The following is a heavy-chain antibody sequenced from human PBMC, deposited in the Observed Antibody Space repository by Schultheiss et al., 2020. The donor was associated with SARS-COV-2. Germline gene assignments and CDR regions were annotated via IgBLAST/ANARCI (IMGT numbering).Heavy chain of an antibody. CDR3: ARVGSSSRSWFDP. V-gene: IGHV1-69*02. J-gene: IGHJ5*02. D-gene: IGHD6-13*01. CDR1: GGTFSSYT. Sequence: SVKVSCKASGGTFSSYTISWVRQAPGQGLEWMGRIIPILGIANYAQKFQGRVTMTTDTSTSTAYMELRSLRSDDTAVYYCARVGSSSRSWFDPWGQGTLVTVSS. CDR2: IIPILGIA.